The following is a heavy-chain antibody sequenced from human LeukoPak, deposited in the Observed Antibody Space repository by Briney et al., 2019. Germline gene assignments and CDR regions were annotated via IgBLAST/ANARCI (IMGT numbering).Heavy chain of an antibody. Sequence: ASVKVSCKASGYTFTSYGISWVRQAPGQGLEWMGWISAYNGNTNYAQKLQGRVTMTTDTSTGTAYMELRSLRSDDTAVYYCARVGTRYYDSSGYYYGYWDQGTLVTVSS. CDR1: GYTFTSYG. CDR2: ISAYNGNT. J-gene: IGHJ4*02. D-gene: IGHD3-22*01. V-gene: IGHV1-18*01. CDR3: ARVGTRYYDSSGYYYGY.